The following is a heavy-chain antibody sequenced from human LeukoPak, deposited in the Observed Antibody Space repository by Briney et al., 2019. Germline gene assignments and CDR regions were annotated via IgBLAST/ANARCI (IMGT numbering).Heavy chain of an antibody. J-gene: IGHJ3*02. Sequence: GGSLRLSCAASGFTFSSYGMHWVRQAPGKGLEWVAVISYDGSNKYYADSVKGRFTISRDNSKNTLYLQMTSLRAEDTAVYYCARGRAYYYDSSGYYGNFDIWGQGTMVTVSS. CDR2: ISYDGSNK. V-gene: IGHV3-30*03. CDR1: GFTFSSYG. CDR3: ARGRAYYYDSSGYYGNFDI. D-gene: IGHD3-22*01.